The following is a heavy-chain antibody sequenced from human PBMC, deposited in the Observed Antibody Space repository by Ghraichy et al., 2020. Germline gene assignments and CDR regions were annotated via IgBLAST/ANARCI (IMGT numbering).Heavy chain of an antibody. Sequence: SETLSLTCAVYGGSFSGYYWSWVRQPPGKGLEWIGEINHSGSTNYNPSLKSRVTISVDTSKNQFSLKLSSVTAADTAVDFCAGGRNFYDSSGSPYYYYMDVWGKGTTVTVSS. CDR1: GGSFSGYY. CDR3: AGGRNFYDSSGSPYYYYMDV. CDR2: INHSGST. D-gene: IGHD3-22*01. V-gene: IGHV4-34*01. J-gene: IGHJ6*03.